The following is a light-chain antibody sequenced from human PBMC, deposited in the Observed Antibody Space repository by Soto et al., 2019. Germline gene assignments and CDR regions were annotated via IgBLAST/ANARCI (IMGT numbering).Light chain of an antibody. J-gene: IGKJ1*01. CDR1: QSVRRN. Sequence: EIVMTQSPPTLSVSPGERATLSCGASQSVRRNLAWYQQKPGQAPRLLIYGASTRATGIPARFSGSGSGTEFTLTISSLQSEDFAVYYCQQYNDWPPWTFGQGTKVEIK. V-gene: IGKV3-15*01. CDR2: GAS. CDR3: QQYNDWPPWT.